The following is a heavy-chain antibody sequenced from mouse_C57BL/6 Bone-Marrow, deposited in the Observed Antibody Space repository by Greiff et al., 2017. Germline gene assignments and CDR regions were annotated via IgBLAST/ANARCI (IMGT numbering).Heavy chain of an antibody. CDR2: IYPRDGST. D-gene: IGHD2-4*01. Sequence: VKLMESGPELVKPGASVKLSCKASGYTFTSYDINWVKQRPGQGLEWIGWIYPRDGSTKYNEKFKGKDTLTVDTSSSTAYMELHSLTSEDSAVYFCAREGLPAWFAYWGQGTLVTVSA. CDR3: AREGLPAWFAY. CDR1: GYTFTSYD. J-gene: IGHJ3*01. V-gene: IGHV1-85*01.